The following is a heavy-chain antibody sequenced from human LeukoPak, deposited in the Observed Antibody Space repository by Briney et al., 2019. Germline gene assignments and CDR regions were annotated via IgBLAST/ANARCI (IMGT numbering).Heavy chain of an antibody. CDR1: GYTFTSYD. V-gene: IGHV1-8*01. CDR3: ARSDSYTWFGP. Sequence: ASVKVSCKASGYTFTSYDINWVRQATGQGLAWMGWMNPNSGNTGYAQNFQGRVTLTRDTSVSTVYVELSRLRSDDTAVYYCARSDSYTWFGPWGQGTLVTVSS. J-gene: IGHJ5*02. CDR2: MNPNSGNT. D-gene: IGHD2-15*01.